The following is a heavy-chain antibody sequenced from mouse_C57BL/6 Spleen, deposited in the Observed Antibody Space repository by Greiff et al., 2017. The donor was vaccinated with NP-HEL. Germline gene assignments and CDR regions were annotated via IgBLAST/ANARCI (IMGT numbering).Heavy chain of an antibody. V-gene: IGHV1-80*01. CDR1: GYAFSSYW. CDR3: AREWYYGSSYNFDY. D-gene: IGHD1-1*01. CDR2: IYPGDGDT. Sequence: LQESGAELVKPGASVKISCKASGYAFSSYWMNWVKQRPGKGLEWIGQIYPGDGDTNYNGKFKGKATLTADKSSSTAYMQLSSLTSEDSAVYFCAREWYYGSSYNFDYWGQGTTLTVSS. J-gene: IGHJ2*01.